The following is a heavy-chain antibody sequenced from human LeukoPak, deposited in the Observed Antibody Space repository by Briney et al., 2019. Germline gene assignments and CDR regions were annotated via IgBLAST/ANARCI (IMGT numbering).Heavy chain of an antibody. CDR3: AWHYFDY. V-gene: IGHV3-15*01. D-gene: IGHD5-12*01. J-gene: IGHJ4*02. CDR2: IKSNTDGGTT. CDR1: GFTFGKAW. Sequence: KSGGSLRLSCAASGFTFGKAWMSWVRQAPGKGLEWVARIKSNTDGGTTDYTAPVKGRFTISRDDSKNTLYLQMNSLNTEDTAVYYCAWHYFDYWGRGTLVTVSS.